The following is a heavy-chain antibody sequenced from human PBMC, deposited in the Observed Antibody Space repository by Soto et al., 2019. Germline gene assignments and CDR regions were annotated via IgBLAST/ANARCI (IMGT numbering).Heavy chain of an antibody. J-gene: IGHJ4*02. Sequence: EVQLLESGGGLVQPGGSLRLSCAASGFTVSSYAMHWVLQAPGKGLEWVSVISGSDGSTYYADSVKGRFTISRDNSKNTLNLQMNSLRAEDTAVYYCARRSSSWYFDYWGQGTLVTVSS. CDR2: ISGSDGST. V-gene: IGHV3-23*01. CDR3: ARRSSSWYFDY. CDR1: GFTVSSYA. D-gene: IGHD6-13*01.